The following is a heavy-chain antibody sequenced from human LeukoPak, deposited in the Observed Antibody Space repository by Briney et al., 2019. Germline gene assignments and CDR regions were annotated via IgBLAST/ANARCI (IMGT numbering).Heavy chain of an antibody. Sequence: PSETLSLTCTVSGGSISSSSYYWGWIRQPPGKGLEWIGSIYYSGSTYYNPSLKSRVTISVDTSENQFSLKLRSVTAADTAVYYCARPIAAAGTDNHWFDPWGQGTLVTVSS. CDR2: IYYSGST. CDR1: GGSISSSSYY. D-gene: IGHD6-13*01. J-gene: IGHJ5*02. V-gene: IGHV4-39*01. CDR3: ARPIAAAGTDNHWFDP.